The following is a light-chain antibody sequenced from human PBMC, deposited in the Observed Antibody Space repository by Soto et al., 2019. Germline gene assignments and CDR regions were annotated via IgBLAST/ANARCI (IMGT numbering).Light chain of an antibody. Sequence: DIQMTQSPSTLSASVGDRVTITCRASQGISSWLAWYQQKPGKAPKLLIYAASSLQSGVPSRFSGRRSGTNFTLSISGLQPEDVSTYFCQQSFNTPWTFGQGTKVDIK. CDR1: QGISSW. J-gene: IGKJ1*01. CDR3: QQSFNTPWT. CDR2: AAS. V-gene: IGKV1-39*01.